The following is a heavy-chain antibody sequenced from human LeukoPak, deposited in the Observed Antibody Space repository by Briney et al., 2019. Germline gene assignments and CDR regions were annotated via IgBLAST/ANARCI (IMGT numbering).Heavy chain of an antibody. D-gene: IGHD5-18*01. J-gene: IGHJ4*02. Sequence: GGSLRLSCAASGFTFSSYAMSWVRQAPGKGLEWVSALSGTGESTYLADSVKGRFTVSRDNSKNTLYLQMNFLRADDTAVYYCAKDRYGLTAFDHWGQGTLVTVSS. CDR1: GFTFSSYA. V-gene: IGHV3-23*01. CDR2: LSGTGEST. CDR3: AKDRYGLTAFDH.